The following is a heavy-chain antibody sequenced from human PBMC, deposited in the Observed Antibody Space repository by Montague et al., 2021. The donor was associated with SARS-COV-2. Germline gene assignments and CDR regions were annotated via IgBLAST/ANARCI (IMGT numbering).Heavy chain of an antibody. CDR3: ARPGRGYSYGLDAFEV. J-gene: IGHJ3*01. Sequence: SETLSLTCTVSGGSISNSIYYWGWIRQPPGKGLEWIGSIYYTGSTYYNPSLKSRVTISMNTSNNQFFLKQTSVTAADTAVYYCARPGRGYSYGLDAFEVWGQGTRVTVSS. V-gene: IGHV4-39*01. D-gene: IGHD5-18*01. CDR2: IYYTGST. CDR1: GGSISNSIYY.